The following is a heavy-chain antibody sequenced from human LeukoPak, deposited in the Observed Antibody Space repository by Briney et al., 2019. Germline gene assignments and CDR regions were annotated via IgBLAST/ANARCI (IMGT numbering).Heavy chain of an antibody. J-gene: IGHJ3*02. CDR2: IYTSGST. CDR3: ARQSCSSTSCPHRNVFDI. D-gene: IGHD2-2*01. Sequence: PSQTLSLTCTVSGGSITSGGHYWSWIRQHPGKGLEWIGYIYTSGSTNYNPSLKSRVTISVDMSKNQFSLQLSSVTAADTAVYYCARQSCSSTSCPHRNVFDIWGQGTMVTVSP. CDR1: GGSITSGGHY. V-gene: IGHV4-61*09.